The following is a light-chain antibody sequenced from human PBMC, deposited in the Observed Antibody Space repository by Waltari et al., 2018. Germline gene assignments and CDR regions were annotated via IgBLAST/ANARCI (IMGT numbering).Light chain of an antibody. CDR1: QRLIKRY. CDR3: QQYGSSVMYT. CDR2: GAS. Sequence: EVVLTQSPGTLSLSQGERATPSCRASQRLIKRYVAWYHQKPGQAPTLLIYGASNRAAGIPDRFSGSGSETDFTLTISRLEPEDFGVYYCQQYGSSVMYTFGQGTRLEIK. J-gene: IGKJ2*01. V-gene: IGKV3-20*01.